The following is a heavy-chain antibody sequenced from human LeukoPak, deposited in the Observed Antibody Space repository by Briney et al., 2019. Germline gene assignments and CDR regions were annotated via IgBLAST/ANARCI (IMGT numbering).Heavy chain of an antibody. Sequence: GGSLRLSCAACGFTFSSYNMNWVRQAPGKGLEWVSSISSSSSYIYYADSVKGRFTISRDNAKNSLYLQMNSLRAEDTAVYYCAKGSTTSCYSPVDYWGQGTLVTVSS. CDR3: AKGSTTSCYSPVDY. CDR1: GFTFSSYN. J-gene: IGHJ4*02. CDR2: ISSSSSYI. D-gene: IGHD2-2*01. V-gene: IGHV3-21*04.